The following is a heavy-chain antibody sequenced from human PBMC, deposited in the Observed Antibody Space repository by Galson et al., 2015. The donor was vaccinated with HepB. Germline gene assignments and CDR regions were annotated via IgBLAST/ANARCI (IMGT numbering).Heavy chain of an antibody. J-gene: IGHJ4*02. CDR1: GFTFSSYA. Sequence: SLRLSCATSGFTFSSYAMHWVRQAPGKGLEWVAVISYDGSNKYYADSVKGRFTISRDNSKNTLYLQMNSLRAEDTAVYYCASGSMVRGVIGYFDYWGQGTLVTVSS. CDR2: ISYDGSNK. D-gene: IGHD3-10*01. V-gene: IGHV3-30*04. CDR3: ASGSMVRGVIGYFDY.